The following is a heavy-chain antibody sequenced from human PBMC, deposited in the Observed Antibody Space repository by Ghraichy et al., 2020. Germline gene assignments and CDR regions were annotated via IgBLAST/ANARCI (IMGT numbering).Heavy chain of an antibody. D-gene: IGHD3-22*01. CDR2: IKSKTDGATT. CDR1: GFTFSNAW. J-gene: IGHJ4*02. V-gene: IGHV3-15*07. Sequence: GSLRLSCAASGFTFSNAWMNWVRQAPGKGLEWVGRIKSKTDGATTDYAAPVQGRFTISRDDSKNTLYLQTNSLKTEDTAVYYCTTDRAFYYDSSWGRYFDSWGQGTLVTVSS. CDR3: TTDRAFYYDSSWGRYFDS.